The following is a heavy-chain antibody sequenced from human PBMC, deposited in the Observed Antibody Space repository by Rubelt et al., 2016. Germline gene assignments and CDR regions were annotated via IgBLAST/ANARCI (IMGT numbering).Heavy chain of an antibody. V-gene: IGHV1-69*04. J-gene: IGHJ6*02. CDR3: AREEGLTIFGHYGMDV. D-gene: IGHD3-3*01. CDR2: IIPILGIA. Sequence: QVQLVQSGAEVKKPGASVKVSCKVSGYTLTELSMHWVRQAPGKGLEWMGRIIPILGIANYAQKFQGRVTITADKSTSTAYMELSSLGSEDTAVYYCAREEGLTIFGHYGMDVWGQGTTVTVSS. CDR1: GYTLTELS.